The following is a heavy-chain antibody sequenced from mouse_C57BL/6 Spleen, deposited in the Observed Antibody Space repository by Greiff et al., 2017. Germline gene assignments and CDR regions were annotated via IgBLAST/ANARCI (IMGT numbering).Heavy chain of an antibody. D-gene: IGHD2-1*01. J-gene: IGHJ1*03. CDR1: GYTFTSYW. CDR3: SRYPSIYYGNAFDV. V-gene: IGHV1-64*01. Sequence: QVQLQQPGAELVKPGASVKLSCKASGYTFTSYWMHWVKQRPGQGLEWIGMIHPNSGSTNYNEKFKSKATLTVDKSSSKSYMQLSSLTSEDSAVYYCSRYPSIYYGNAFDVWGTGTTVTVSS. CDR2: IHPNSGST.